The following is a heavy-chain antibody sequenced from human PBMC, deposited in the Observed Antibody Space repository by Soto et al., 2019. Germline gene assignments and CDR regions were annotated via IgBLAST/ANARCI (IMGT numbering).Heavy chain of an antibody. V-gene: IGHV3-30*18. CDR2: ISYDGSNK. D-gene: IGHD2-2*01. Sequence: QVQLVESGGGVVQPGRSLRLSCAASGFSFTSYGMHWVRQAPGKGLEWVAVISYDGSNKYYADSVKGRFTISRDNSTNTLYLQMNSLRAEDTAVYYCAKQDIVVVPAAMYYFDYWGQGTLVTVSS. CDR3: AKQDIVVVPAAMYYFDY. J-gene: IGHJ4*02. CDR1: GFSFTSYG.